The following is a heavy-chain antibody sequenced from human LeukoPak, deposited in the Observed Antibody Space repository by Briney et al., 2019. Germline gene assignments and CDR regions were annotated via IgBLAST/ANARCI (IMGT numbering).Heavy chain of an antibody. J-gene: IGHJ4*02. D-gene: IGHD3-22*01. CDR3: AKRSSTSSGYFDF. Sequence: GSLRLSCTASGFTFNNYAMTWVRQAPGKGLEWVSAITGSGAYTNYADSVKGRFTISRDNSKNTIYLQMYSLRAEDTAIYYCAKRSSTSSGYFDFWGRGTLVTVSS. V-gene: IGHV3-23*01. CDR1: GFTFNNYA. CDR2: ITGSGAYT.